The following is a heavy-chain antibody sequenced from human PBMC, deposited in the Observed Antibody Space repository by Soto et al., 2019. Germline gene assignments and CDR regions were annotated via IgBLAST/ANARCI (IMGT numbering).Heavy chain of an antibody. V-gene: IGHV4-59*12. D-gene: IGHD3-10*01. Sequence: SETLSLTCTVSGGSISGYYWSWIRQPPGKGLEWIGYMYNTGSTVYNPSFKSRVTISVDTSKNQFSLKLSSVTAADTAVYYCARDRRLITMVRGVSLWFDPWGQGTLVTVSS. J-gene: IGHJ5*02. CDR1: GGSISGYY. CDR2: MYNTGST. CDR3: ARDRRLITMVRGVSLWFDP.